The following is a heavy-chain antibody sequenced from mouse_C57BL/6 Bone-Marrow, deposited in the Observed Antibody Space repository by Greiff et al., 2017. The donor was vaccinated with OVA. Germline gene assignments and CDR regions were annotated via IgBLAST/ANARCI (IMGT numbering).Heavy chain of an antibody. D-gene: IGHD3-3*01. CDR3: AGGPFAY. V-gene: IGHV1-81*01. J-gene: IGHJ3*01. Sequence: QVQLQQSGAELARPGASVKLSCKASGYTFTSYGISWVKQRTGQGLEWIGEIYPRSGNTYYNEKFKGKATLAADKSSSTAYMELRSLTSEDSAVYFCAGGPFAYWGQGTLVTVSA. CDR2: IYPRSGNT. CDR1: GYTFTSYG.